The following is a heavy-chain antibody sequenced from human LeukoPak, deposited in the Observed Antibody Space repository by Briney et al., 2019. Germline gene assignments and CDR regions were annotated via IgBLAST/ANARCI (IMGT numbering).Heavy chain of an antibody. Sequence: SETLTLTCAVSGYSISSGNYWCWIRQPPGKGLEWIGSIYHDGSTYYNPSLKSRVTISVDTSKNQFSLKLSSVTAADTAVYYCASAPGNYYMYYWGKGTTVTVSS. J-gene: IGHJ6*03. CDR2: IYHDGST. CDR3: ASAPGNYYMYY. CDR1: GYSISSGNY. V-gene: IGHV4-38-2*01. D-gene: IGHD1-14*01.